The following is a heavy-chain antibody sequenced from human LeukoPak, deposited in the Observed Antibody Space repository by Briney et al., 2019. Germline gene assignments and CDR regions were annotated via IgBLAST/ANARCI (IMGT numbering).Heavy chain of an antibody. D-gene: IGHD3-9*01. V-gene: IGHV4-38-2*02. CDR2: IYTSGST. CDR1: GYSISSGYY. CDR3: AREYYDILTGYYTVSGYFDY. Sequence: SETLSLTCTVSGYSISSGYYWGWIRQPPGKGLEWIGRIYTSGSTNYNPSLKSRVTISVDTSKNQFSLKLSSVTAADTAVYYCAREYYDILTGYYTVSGYFDYWGQGTLVTVSS. J-gene: IGHJ4*02.